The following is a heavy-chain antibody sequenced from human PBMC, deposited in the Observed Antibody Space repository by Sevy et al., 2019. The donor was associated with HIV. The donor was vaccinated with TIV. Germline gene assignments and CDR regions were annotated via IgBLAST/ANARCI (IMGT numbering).Heavy chain of an antibody. CDR1: GFKFDDYA. Sequence: GGSLRLSCTASGFKFDDYAMHWVRQPPGKGLEWVSGITWDGGRTGYADSVKGRFIISRDNTKSSLYLQMNSLRAEDTALYYCAQDLRKGEILTGHLNYWGQGILVTASS. J-gene: IGHJ4*02. V-gene: IGHV3-9*01. CDR2: ITWDGGRT. CDR3: AQDLRKGEILTGHLNY. D-gene: IGHD3-9*01.